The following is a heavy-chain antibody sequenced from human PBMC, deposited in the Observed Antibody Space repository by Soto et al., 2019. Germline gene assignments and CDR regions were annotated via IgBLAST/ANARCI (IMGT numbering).Heavy chain of an antibody. CDR2: ISYDDGTNK. Sequence: QVQLVESGGGVVQPGRSLRLSCAASGFTFSSFTMHWVRQAPGKGLEWVAVISYDDGTNKYYADSVKGRFTISRDNPKSTLYRQMNSLRAEDTAVYYCARSIAVAGTPEFDYWGQGTLVTVSS. D-gene: IGHD6-19*01. J-gene: IGHJ4*02. CDR1: GFTFSSFT. CDR3: ARSIAVAGTPEFDY. V-gene: IGHV3-30-3*01.